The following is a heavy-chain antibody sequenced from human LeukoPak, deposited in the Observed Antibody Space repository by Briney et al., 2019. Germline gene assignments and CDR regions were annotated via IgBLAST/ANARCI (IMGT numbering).Heavy chain of an antibody. D-gene: IGHD6-19*01. Sequence: GGSLRLSCAASGFTFSDYYMSWIRQAPGKGLEWVSYISSSSSYTNYADSVKGRFTISRDNAKNLLYLQMNSLRAEDTAVYYCARDWAVAGTGAFDIWGQGTMVTVSS. J-gene: IGHJ3*02. V-gene: IGHV3-11*06. CDR1: GFTFSDYY. CDR2: ISSSSSYT. CDR3: ARDWAVAGTGAFDI.